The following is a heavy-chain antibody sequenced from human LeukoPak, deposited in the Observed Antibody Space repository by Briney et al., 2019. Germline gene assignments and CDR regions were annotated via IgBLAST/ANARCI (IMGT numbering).Heavy chain of an antibody. J-gene: IGHJ4*02. Sequence: TSVKLCCKASGYTFTGYYMHWVRQAPGQGLEWMGRINPNSGGTNYAQKFQGRVTMTRDTSISTAYMELSGLRSDDTAVYYCARGDFWSGLNDYWGQGTLVTVSS. CDR2: INPNSGGT. CDR3: ARGDFWSGLNDY. D-gene: IGHD3-3*01. V-gene: IGHV1-2*06. CDR1: GYTFTGYY.